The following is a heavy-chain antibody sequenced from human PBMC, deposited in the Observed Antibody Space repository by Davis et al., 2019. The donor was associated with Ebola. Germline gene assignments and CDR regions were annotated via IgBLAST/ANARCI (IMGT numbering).Heavy chain of an antibody. CDR2: ISFDGSNK. CDR3: ARDFGLAAAGTAFDY. V-gene: IGHV3-30*04. D-gene: IGHD6-13*01. Sequence: GGSLRLSCAASGFTFTRFPMHWVRQAPGKGLEWVALISFDGSNKYYADPVKGRFTISRENSNNTLYVQMNSLRPEDTAVYYCARDFGLAAAGTAFDYWGQGTLVTVSS. J-gene: IGHJ4*02. CDR1: GFTFTRFP.